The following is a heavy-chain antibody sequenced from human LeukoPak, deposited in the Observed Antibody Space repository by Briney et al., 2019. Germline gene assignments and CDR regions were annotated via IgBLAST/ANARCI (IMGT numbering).Heavy chain of an antibody. Sequence: ASVKVSCKASGYTFTSYDINWVRQATGQGLEWMGWMNPNSGNTGYAQKFQGRVTITRNTSISTAYMELSSLRSEDTAVYYCARGLNCGGVCFHPNYYYYYMDVWGKGTTVTVSS. CDR2: MNPNSGNT. CDR1: GYTFTSYD. CDR3: ARGLNCGGVCFHPNYYYYYMDV. J-gene: IGHJ6*03. D-gene: IGHD2-21*01. V-gene: IGHV1-8*03.